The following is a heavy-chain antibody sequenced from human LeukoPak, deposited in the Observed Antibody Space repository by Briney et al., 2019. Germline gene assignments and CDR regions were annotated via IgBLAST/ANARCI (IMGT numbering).Heavy chain of an antibody. D-gene: IGHD6-13*01. CDR2: MNPNSGNT. CDR1: GYTFTSYD. Sequence: ASVKVSCKASGYTFTSYDINWVRQATGQGPEWMGWMNPNSGNTGYAQKFQGRVTITRNTSISTAYMELSSLRSEDTAVYYCARGGLAAAELDYWGQGTLVTVSS. J-gene: IGHJ4*02. CDR3: ARGGLAAAELDY. V-gene: IGHV1-8*03.